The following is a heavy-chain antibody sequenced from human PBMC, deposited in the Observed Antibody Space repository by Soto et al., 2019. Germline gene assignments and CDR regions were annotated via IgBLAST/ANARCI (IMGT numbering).Heavy chain of an antibody. V-gene: IGHV3-64*01. D-gene: IGHD1-7*01. CDR2: ISSNGGTT. Sequence: EVQLAESGGGMVQPGGSLRLSCVASGFTFSSYDMHWVRQAPGKGLEYVSSISSNGGTTYYGNSVKGRFTISRDNSKNTLYLQMGSLRADDMAVYYCVRRVSGNYDYWGQGTLAT. CDR1: GFTFSSYD. J-gene: IGHJ4*02. CDR3: VRRVSGNYDY.